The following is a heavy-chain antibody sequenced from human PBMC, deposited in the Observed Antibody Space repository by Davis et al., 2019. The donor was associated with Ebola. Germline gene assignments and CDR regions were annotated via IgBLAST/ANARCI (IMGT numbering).Heavy chain of an antibody. V-gene: IGHV1-8*02. CDR3: AKDFRWGWRYYFDY. CDR1: GYTFTSYY. J-gene: IGHJ4*02. Sequence: ASVKVSCKASGYTFTSYYMHWVRQATGQGLEWMGWMNPNSGNTGYAQKFQGRVTMTRNTSISTAYMELSSLRSEDTAVYYCAKDFRWGWRYYFDYWGQGTLVTVSS. D-gene: IGHD7-27*01. CDR2: MNPNSGNT.